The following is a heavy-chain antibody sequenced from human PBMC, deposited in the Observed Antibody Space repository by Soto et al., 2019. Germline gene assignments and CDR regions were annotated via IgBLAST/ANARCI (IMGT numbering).Heavy chain of an antibody. Sequence: QLQLQESGSGLVKPSQTLSLTCAVSGGSISSGGYSWSWIRQPPGKGLEWIGYIYHSGSTYYSTSLKRRVTISLDRSKNQFALNLSSMTAADTAVYYWARVPDYWCQGTLVTVSS. CDR2: IYHSGST. V-gene: IGHV4-30-2*01. CDR1: GGSISSGGYS. CDR3: ARVPDY. J-gene: IGHJ4*02.